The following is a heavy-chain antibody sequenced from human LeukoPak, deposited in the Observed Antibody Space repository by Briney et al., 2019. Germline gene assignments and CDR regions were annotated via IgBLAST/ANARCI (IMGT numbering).Heavy chain of an antibody. Sequence: GGSLRLSCAASGFTFSSYSMNWVRQAPGKGLEWVSSISSSSSYIYYADSVKGRFTISRDNAKNSLYLQMNSLRAEDTAVYYCARDVVLGATSRAFDIWGQGTMVTVSS. D-gene: IGHD1-26*01. J-gene: IGHJ3*02. V-gene: IGHV3-21*01. CDR2: ISSSSSYI. CDR1: GFTFSSYS. CDR3: ARDVVLGATSRAFDI.